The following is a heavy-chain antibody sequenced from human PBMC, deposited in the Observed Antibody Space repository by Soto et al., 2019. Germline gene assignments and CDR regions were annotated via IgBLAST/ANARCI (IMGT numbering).Heavy chain of an antibody. V-gene: IGHV3-30-3*01. D-gene: IGHD3-16*01. CDR1: GFTFGKHA. CDR2: ISFDGVSQ. Sequence: QVQMVESGGGLVQPGTSLRLSCSASGFTFGKHAVHWVRQAPGKGLEWVALISFDGVSQAYAPSVKGRFSISRDNSKNISSLEMNNLRREDTAIYHCARATMLLSYNWLDPWGQGTLVTVSS. CDR3: ARATMLLSYNWLDP. J-gene: IGHJ5*02.